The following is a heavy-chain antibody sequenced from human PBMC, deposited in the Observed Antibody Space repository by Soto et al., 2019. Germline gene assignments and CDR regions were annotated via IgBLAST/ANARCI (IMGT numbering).Heavy chain of an antibody. CDR3: ARHNSNRDPYYYFGMDV. CDR1: GYSFTKYW. Sequence: GESLKISCKGSGYSFTKYWIGWVRQMPGKGLEWMAFIYPGDSDTRYSPSFQGQVTISADKSISTAYLQWSSLKASDTAMYYCARHNSNRDPYYYFGMDVWGQGTTVTVSS. J-gene: IGHJ6*02. V-gene: IGHV5-51*01. D-gene: IGHD1-1*01. CDR2: IYPGDSDT.